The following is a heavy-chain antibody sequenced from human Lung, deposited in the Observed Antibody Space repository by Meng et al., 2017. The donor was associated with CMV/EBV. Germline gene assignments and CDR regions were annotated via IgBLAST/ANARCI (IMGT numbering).Heavy chain of an antibody. CDR1: GFTFSDYY. CDR2: ISSSGSTI. D-gene: IGHD6-19*01. Sequence: GGSXRLXCAASGFTFSDYYMSWIRQAPGKGLEWVSYISSSGSTIYYADSVKGRFTISRDNAKNSLYLQMNSLRAEDTAVYYCARGRIAVAVLFDPWGQGTXVTVSS. CDR3: ARGRIAVAVLFDP. V-gene: IGHV3-11*01. J-gene: IGHJ5*02.